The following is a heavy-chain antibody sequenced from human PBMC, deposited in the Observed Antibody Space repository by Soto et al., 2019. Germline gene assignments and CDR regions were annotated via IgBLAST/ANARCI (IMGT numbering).Heavy chain of an antibody. CDR1: GYTFTSYG. Sequence: ASVKVSCKASGYTFTSYGISWVRQAPVQGLEWMGWISAYNGNTNYAQKLQGRVTMTTDTSTSTAYMELRSLRSDDTAVYYCARDPPYGCSSTSCYSGEFDPWGQGTLVTVSS. J-gene: IGHJ5*02. D-gene: IGHD2-2*01. V-gene: IGHV1-18*01. CDR2: ISAYNGNT. CDR3: ARDPPYGCSSTSCYSGEFDP.